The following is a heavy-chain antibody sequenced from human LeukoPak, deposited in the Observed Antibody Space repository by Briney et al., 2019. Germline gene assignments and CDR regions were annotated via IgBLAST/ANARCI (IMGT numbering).Heavy chain of an antibody. Sequence: SQTLSLTCAITGDSVSNDTAAWSWIRQSPSRGLEWLGRTYYRSKWYYDYAISVKSRMTIDLETSKNRFSLHLNSVTPDDTAVYYCARLRRYIKQATSGMDVWGQGTTVTVSS. J-gene: IGHJ6*02. D-gene: IGHD5-18*01. CDR2: TYYRSKWYY. CDR3: ARLRRYIKQATSGMDV. V-gene: IGHV6-1*01. CDR1: GDSVSNDTAA.